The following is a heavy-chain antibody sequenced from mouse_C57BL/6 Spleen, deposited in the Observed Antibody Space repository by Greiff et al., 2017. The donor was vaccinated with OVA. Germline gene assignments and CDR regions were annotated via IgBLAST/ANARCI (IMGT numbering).Heavy chain of an antibody. J-gene: IGHJ4*01. D-gene: IGHD2-1*01. Sequence: QVQLQQPGPDLVKPSPSVTLSCKVSGYSFTSYWMHWVKQRPGQGLEWLGMIHPNSGSTNYNEKFKNKATLTVDKSSNTDYMQLSNLTSEDSAVYYCARGGNYFCAFDYWGQGTTVTVSS. CDR3: ARGGNYFCAFDY. CDR1: GYSFTSYW. CDR2: IHPNSGST. V-gene: IGHV1-64*01.